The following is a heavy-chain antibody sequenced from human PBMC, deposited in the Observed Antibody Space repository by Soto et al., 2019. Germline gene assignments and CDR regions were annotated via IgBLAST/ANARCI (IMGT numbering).Heavy chain of an antibody. CDR1: GGTFSSYA. J-gene: IGHJ4*02. Sequence: QVQLVQSGAEVKKPGSSVKVSCKASGGTFSSYAISWVRQAPGQGLEWRGGIIPIFGTANYAQKFQGRVTITADESTSTAYMELSSLRSEDTAVYYCARPRARMTTETTYFDYWGKGTLVTVSS. CDR2: IIPIFGTA. D-gene: IGHD4-17*01. V-gene: IGHV1-69*12. CDR3: ARPRARMTTETTYFDY.